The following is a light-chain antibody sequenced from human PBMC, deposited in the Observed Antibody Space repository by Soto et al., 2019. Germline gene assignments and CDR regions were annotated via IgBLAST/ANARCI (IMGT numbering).Light chain of an antibody. CDR2: DVS. J-gene: IGLJ1*01. CDR1: SSDVGGYNY. V-gene: IGLV2-14*01. CDR3: SSYTSSSLYV. Sequence: QSGMAQPGYVSGSPGQSITLSCTGTSSDVGGYNYVSWYQQHPGKAPKPMIYDVSNRPSGVSNRFSGSKSGNTASLTISGLQAEDEADYYCSSYTSSSLYVFGTGTKVTVL.